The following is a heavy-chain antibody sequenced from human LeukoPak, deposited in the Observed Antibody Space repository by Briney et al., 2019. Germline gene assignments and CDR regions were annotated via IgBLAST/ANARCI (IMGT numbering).Heavy chain of an antibody. Sequence: VASVKVSCKASGYTFTGYYMHWVRQAPGQGLEWMGRINPNSGGTNYAQKFQGRVTMTRDTSISTAYMELSRLRSDDTAVYYCATIAADGYCSSTSCYTGAFDIWGQGTMVTVSS. CDR3: ATIAADGYCSSTSCYTGAFDI. CDR2: INPNSGGT. CDR1: GYTFTGYY. D-gene: IGHD2-2*02. J-gene: IGHJ3*02. V-gene: IGHV1-2*06.